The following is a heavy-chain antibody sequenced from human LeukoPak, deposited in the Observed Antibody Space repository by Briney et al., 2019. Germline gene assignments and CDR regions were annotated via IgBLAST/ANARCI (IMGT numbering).Heavy chain of an antibody. Sequence: SETLSLTCTVSGGSISSSSYYWGWIRQPTGKGLEWIASIYYSGSTYYNPSLKSRVTISVDTSKNQFSLKLSSVTAADTAVYYCARHPVVVTAIGAFDIWGQGTMVTVSS. CDR3: ARHPVVVTAIGAFDI. J-gene: IGHJ3*02. CDR2: IYYSGST. CDR1: GGSISSSSYY. D-gene: IGHD2-21*02. V-gene: IGHV4-39*01.